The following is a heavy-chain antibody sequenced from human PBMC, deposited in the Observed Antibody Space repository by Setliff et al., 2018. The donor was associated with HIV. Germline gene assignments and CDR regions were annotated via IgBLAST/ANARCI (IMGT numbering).Heavy chain of an antibody. D-gene: IGHD4-17*01. CDR3: ARLISEYDYDTNSDWYFDL. CDR2: VHHSGST. Sequence: SETLSLTCAVSGYSISSAYYWGWIRQPPGKGLEWIGGVHHSGSTVYNPSLKSRVTISIDTSKSHFSLKLSSVTAADTAVFYCARLISEYDYDTNSDWYFDLWGRGTLVTVSS. V-gene: IGHV4-38-2*01. J-gene: IGHJ2*01. CDR1: GYSISSAYY.